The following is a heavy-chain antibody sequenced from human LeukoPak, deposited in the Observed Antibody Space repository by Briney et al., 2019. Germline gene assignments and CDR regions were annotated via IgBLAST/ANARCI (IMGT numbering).Heavy chain of an antibody. CDR3: ARGLFSCVMATIHFDY. Sequence: SETLSLTCTVSGYSISSCYYWWLLQPPPGRVLEWVCIIYHSGSNYYNPSLKSRVTISVDTSKNQFFLQLSSVTAEDTALYYCARGLFSCVMATIHFDYWGQGTLVTVSS. J-gene: IGHJ4*02. CDR1: GYSISSCYY. CDR2: IYHSGSN. V-gene: IGHV4-38-2*02. D-gene: IGHD5-24*01.